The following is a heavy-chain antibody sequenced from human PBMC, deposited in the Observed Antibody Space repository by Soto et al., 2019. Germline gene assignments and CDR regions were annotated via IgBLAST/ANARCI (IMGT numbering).Heavy chain of an antibody. CDR2: VYRDNDK. V-gene: IGHV2-5*02. Sequence: QITLKESGPTLLKPTQTLTLTCTFSVFSFDTSEVGVGWIRQPPGKALEGLALVYRDNDKRYNQSLRSRLTITRDTTKDEVVLTRTNMDPVDTATYYCAYSLADMAAPLTHRPDGVCFRAGFINWGQGILVTVSS. CDR3: AYSLADMAAPLTHRPDGVCFRAGFIN. D-gene: IGHD2-8*02. CDR1: VFSFDTSEVG. J-gene: IGHJ4*02.